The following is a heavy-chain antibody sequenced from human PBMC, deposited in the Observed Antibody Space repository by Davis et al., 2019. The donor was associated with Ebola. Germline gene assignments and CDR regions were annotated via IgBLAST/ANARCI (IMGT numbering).Heavy chain of an antibody. CDR2: ISSSSSYI. CDR3: AVVGATVY. D-gene: IGHD1-26*01. J-gene: IGHJ4*02. Sequence: GESLKISCAASGFTFSSYSMNWVRQAPGKGLEWVSSISSSSSYIYYADSVKGRFTISRDNAKNSLYLQMNSLRAADTAVYYCAVVGATVYWGQGTLVTVSS. V-gene: IGHV3-21*01. CDR1: GFTFSSYS.